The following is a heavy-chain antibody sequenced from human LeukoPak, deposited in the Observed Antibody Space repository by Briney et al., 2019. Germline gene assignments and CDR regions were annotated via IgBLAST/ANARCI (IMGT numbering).Heavy chain of an antibody. CDR2: INPNSGGT. Sequence: SVKVSCKASGYTFTGYYMHWVRQAPGQGLEWMGWINPNSGGTNYAQKFQGRVTMTRDTSISTAYMELSSLRSDDTAVYYCARGDYYDTWCYFDYWGQGTLVTVSS. CDR1: GYTFTGYY. CDR3: ARGDYYDTWCYFDY. D-gene: IGHD3-22*01. V-gene: IGHV1-2*02. J-gene: IGHJ4*02.